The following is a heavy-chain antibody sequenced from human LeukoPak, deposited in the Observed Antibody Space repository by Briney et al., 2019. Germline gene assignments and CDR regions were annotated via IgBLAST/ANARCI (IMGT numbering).Heavy chain of an antibody. Sequence: GGSLRLSCAASGFTFSTNGMHWVRQAPGKGLEWVSLITYDGLKTSYADSVKGQFTISGDKSTNTLYLQMNSLRVEDTAVYYCARDFSWAFDFWGKGTMVTVSS. J-gene: IGHJ4*02. V-gene: IGHV3-30*03. CDR3: ARDFSWAFDF. CDR1: GFTFSTNG. CDR2: ITYDGLKT. D-gene: IGHD3-16*01.